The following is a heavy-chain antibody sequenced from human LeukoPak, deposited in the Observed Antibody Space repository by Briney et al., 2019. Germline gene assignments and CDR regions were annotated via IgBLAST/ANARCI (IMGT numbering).Heavy chain of an antibody. J-gene: IGHJ6*02. Sequence: PSETLSLTCAVYGGSFSGYYWSWIRQPPGKGLEWIGEINHSGSTNYNPSLKGRVTISVDTSKNQLSLKLSSVTAADTAVYYCARAPGWHPGPTRGDYGMDVWGQGTTVTVSS. D-gene: IGHD2-15*01. CDR2: INHSGST. CDR1: GGSFSGYY. V-gene: IGHV4-34*01. CDR3: ARAPGWHPGPTRGDYGMDV.